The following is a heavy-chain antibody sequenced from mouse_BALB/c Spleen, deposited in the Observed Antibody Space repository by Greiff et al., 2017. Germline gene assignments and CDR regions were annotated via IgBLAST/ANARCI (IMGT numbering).Heavy chain of an antibody. CDR2: IYPSDSYT. CDR1: GYTFTSYW. V-gene: IGHV1-69*02. Sequence: QVQLQQPGAELVRPGASVKLSCKASGYTFTSYWINWVKQRPGQGLEWIGNIYPSDSYTNYNQKFKDKATLTVDKSSSTAYMQLSSPTSEDSAVYYCTRSRTTALMDYWGQGTSVIVSS. D-gene: IGHD1-2*01. J-gene: IGHJ4*01. CDR3: TRSRTTALMDY.